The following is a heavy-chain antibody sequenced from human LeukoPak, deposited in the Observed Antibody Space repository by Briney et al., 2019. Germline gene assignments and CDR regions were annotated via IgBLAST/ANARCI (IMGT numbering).Heavy chain of an antibody. V-gene: IGHV3-30-3*01. CDR3: ARRPYYYGMDV. J-gene: IGHJ6*02. CDR2: ISYDGSNK. CDR1: GFTFSSYA. Sequence: GGSLRLSCVASGFTFSSYAMHWVRQAPGKGLEWVAVISYDGSNKYYADSVKGRFTISRDNSKNTLYLQMNSLRAEDTAVYYCARRPYYYGMDVWGQGTTVTVSS.